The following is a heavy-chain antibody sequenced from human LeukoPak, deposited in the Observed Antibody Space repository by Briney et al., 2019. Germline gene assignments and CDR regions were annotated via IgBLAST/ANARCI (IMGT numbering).Heavy chain of an antibody. CDR1: GFTFSSYW. D-gene: IGHD3-3*01. CDR2: IKQDGSEK. CDR3: ARVRYDFWSGQGSFDY. V-gene: IGHV3-7*01. Sequence: GGSLRLSCAASGFTFSSYWMSWVRQAPGKGLEWVANIKQDGSEKYYVDSVKGRFTISRDNAKNSLYLQMNSLRAEDTAVYYCARVRYDFWSGQGSFDYWGQGTLVTVSS. J-gene: IGHJ4*02.